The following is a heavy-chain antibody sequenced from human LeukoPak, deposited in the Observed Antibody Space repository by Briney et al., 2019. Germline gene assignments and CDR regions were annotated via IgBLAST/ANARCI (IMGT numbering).Heavy chain of an antibody. Sequence: PGGSLRLSCAASGFTFSSYAMSWVRQAPGKGLEWVSGISGSGGSTYYADSVEGRFTISRDNTKNTRYLQMNSLRADDTAVYYCAKRGDSSGWYYFDYWGQGTLVTVSS. D-gene: IGHD6-19*01. V-gene: IGHV3-23*01. CDR3: AKRGDSSGWYYFDY. CDR1: GFTFSSYA. J-gene: IGHJ4*02. CDR2: ISGSGGST.